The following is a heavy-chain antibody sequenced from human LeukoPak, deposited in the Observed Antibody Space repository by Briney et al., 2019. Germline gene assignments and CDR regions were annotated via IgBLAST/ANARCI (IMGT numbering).Heavy chain of an antibody. CDR2: IYYSGTT. J-gene: IGHJ4*02. V-gene: IGHV4-59*01. CDR1: GGSISSYY. D-gene: IGHD4-11*01. Sequence: SETLSLTCTVSGGSISSYYWNCIRQPPGKGLEWIGYIYYSGTTNYNPSLKSRVTISVDTSKNQFSLRLSSVTAADTAVYYCARSSPGNYGYNFDYWGQGTLVTVSS. CDR3: ARSSPGNYGYNFDY.